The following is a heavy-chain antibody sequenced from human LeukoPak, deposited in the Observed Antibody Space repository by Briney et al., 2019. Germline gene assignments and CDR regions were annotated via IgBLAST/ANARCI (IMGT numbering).Heavy chain of an antibody. CDR3: AREAYSDYSNYENWFDP. Sequence: SQTLSLTCTVSGGSISSGGYYWSWIRQPPGKGLERIGYIYHSGSTYYNPSLKSRVTISVDRSKNQFSLKLSSVTAADTAVYYCAREAYSDYSNYENWFDPWGQGTLVTVSS. CDR2: IYHSGST. J-gene: IGHJ5*02. V-gene: IGHV4-30-2*01. CDR1: GGSISSGGYY. D-gene: IGHD4-11*01.